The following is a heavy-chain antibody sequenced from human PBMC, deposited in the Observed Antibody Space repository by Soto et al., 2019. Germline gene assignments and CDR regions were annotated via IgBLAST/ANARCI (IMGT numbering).Heavy chain of an antibody. CDR1: GGSISTYY. J-gene: IGHJ5*02. Sequence: QLQLQESGPGLVKPSETLSLTCTVSGGSISTYYWNWIRQPPGKGLEWIGDIYYSGRTNYNPSIKSLVAISVDMSKNQFSLNLSSVTPADTAVYYCARGRGYSGQRRGWFDPWGQGTLVTVSS. CDR2: IYYSGRT. D-gene: IGHD5-12*01. CDR3: ARGRGYSGQRRGWFDP. V-gene: IGHV4-59*01.